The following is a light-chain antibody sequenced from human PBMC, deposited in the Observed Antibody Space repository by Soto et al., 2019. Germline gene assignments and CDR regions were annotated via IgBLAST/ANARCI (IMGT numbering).Light chain of an antibody. J-gene: IGLJ2*01. V-gene: IGLV1-47*01. CDR3: ASWDVGLSAPA. CDR1: NSNIGSKY. CDR2: RNN. Sequence: QSVLTQPPSASGTPGQRVTISCSGSNSNIGSKYVYWYQQHPGTAATLLMYRNNQRPSWVPDRFSGCKSGTSASLATSGVLSEDEADYYCASWDVGLSAPAFGGGTKLTVL.